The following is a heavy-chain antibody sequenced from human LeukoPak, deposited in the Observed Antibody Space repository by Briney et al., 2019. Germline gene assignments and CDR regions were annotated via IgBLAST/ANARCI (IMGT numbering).Heavy chain of an antibody. CDR3: AREPIVGATY. CDR1: GGSISSGSYY. CDR2: IYTSGST. D-gene: IGHD1-26*01. V-gene: IGHV4-61*02. Sequence: SETLSLTCTVSGGSISSGSYYWSWIRQPAGKVLEWIGRIYTSGSTNYNPSLKSRVTISVDTSKNHSSLKLSSVTAADTAVYYCAREPIVGATYWGQGTLVTVSS. J-gene: IGHJ4*02.